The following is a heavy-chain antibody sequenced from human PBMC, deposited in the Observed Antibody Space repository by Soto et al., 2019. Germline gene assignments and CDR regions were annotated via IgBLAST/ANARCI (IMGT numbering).Heavy chain of an antibody. CDR3: ASLEPVVPAASYYYMDV. D-gene: IGHD2-2*01. CDR2: ISGSGGST. J-gene: IGHJ6*03. CDR1: GFTFSSYA. V-gene: IGHV3-23*01. Sequence: GGSLRLSCAASGFTFSSYAMSWVRQAPGKGLEWVSAISGSGGSTYYADSVKGRFTISRDNSKNTLYLQMNSLRAEDTAVYYCASLEPVVPAASYYYMDVWGKGTTVTVSS.